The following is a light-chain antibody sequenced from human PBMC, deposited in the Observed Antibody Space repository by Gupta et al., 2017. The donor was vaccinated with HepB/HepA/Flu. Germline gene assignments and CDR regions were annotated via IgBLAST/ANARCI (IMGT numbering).Light chain of an antibody. CDR2: GVS. V-gene: IGKV3-20*01. CDR1: HSVTY. Sequence: DIVLTQSPGTLSLSPGERATLSCGASHSVTYLAWYQQKPGQAPRLLMYGVSSRAAGIPDRFSGRGAGKDFILISSRLEDEEAAVYYCQQDGSPISFGRGTKVEIK. CDR3: QQDGSPIS. J-gene: IGKJ2*01.